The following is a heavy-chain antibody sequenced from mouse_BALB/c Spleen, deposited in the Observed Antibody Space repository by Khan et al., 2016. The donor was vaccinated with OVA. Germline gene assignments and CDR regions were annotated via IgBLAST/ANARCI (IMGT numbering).Heavy chain of an antibody. V-gene: IGHV5-9-3*01. CDR1: GFTFSTYA. J-gene: IGHJ1*01. CDR2: ISTGDTYT. D-gene: IGHD1-1*01. Sequence: EVELVESGGGLVKSGGSLKLSCAASGFTFSTYAMSWVRQTPEKRLEWVATISTGDTYTYYPDSVKGRFTISRDNAKNPLYLQMSSLRSEDTAMYYCTRHAITTVVATSYWCFDVWGAGTTVTVST. CDR3: TRHAITTVVATSYWCFDV.